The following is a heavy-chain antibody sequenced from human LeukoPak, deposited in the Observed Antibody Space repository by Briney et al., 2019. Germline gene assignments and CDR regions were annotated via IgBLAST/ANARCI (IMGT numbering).Heavy chain of an antibody. CDR2: VSYDGGIK. V-gene: IGHV3-30*18. D-gene: IGHD4-17*01. CDR1: GFTFSSYG. Sequence: GRSLRLSCAASGFTFSSYGMHWVRQAPGKGLEWLAIVSYDGGIKYYADSVEGRFNISRDNSKKTLYLQINSLRTEDTAVYYCAKANYGDTHFDSWGQGTLVTVSS. CDR3: AKANYGDTHFDS. J-gene: IGHJ4*02.